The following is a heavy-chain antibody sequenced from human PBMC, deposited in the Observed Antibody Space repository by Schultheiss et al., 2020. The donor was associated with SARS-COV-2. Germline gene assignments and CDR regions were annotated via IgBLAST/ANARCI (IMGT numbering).Heavy chain of an antibody. Sequence: SETLSLTCTVSGGSISSYYWGWIRQPPGKGLEWIGSIYYSGSTYYNPSLKSRVTISVDTSKNQFSLKLSSVTAADTAVYYCARSIFGDYEEYYFDYWGQGTRVTVSS. D-gene: IGHD4-17*01. CDR3: ARSIFGDYEEYYFDY. V-gene: IGHV4-39*01. CDR1: GGSISSYY. CDR2: IYYSGST. J-gene: IGHJ4*02.